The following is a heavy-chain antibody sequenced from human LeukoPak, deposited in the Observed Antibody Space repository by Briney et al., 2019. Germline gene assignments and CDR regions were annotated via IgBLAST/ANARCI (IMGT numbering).Heavy chain of an antibody. Sequence: GASVKVSCRASGYTFTDYHIHWVRQAPGQGLEWVGWINPKSGATNYAQKFQGRVTMTRDTSINTAYMEMPRLRSDDAAVYYCARDGRGQGVNYDCWGQGTLVTVSS. CDR3: ARDGRGQGVNYDC. D-gene: IGHD3-10*01. V-gene: IGHV1-2*02. CDR2: INPKSGAT. J-gene: IGHJ4*02. CDR1: GYTFTDYH.